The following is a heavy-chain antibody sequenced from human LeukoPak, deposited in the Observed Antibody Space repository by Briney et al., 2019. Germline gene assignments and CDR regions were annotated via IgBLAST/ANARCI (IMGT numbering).Heavy chain of an antibody. Sequence: PGGSLRLSCAASGFTFSSHDMNWVRQAPGKGLEWVSYISSSGTTIYYADSVKGRFTISRDNAKNSLYLQVNSLRAEDTAVYYCARGGAILHFDYWGQGTLVTVSS. V-gene: IGHV3-48*03. CDR3: ARGGAILHFDY. CDR1: GFTFSSHD. J-gene: IGHJ4*02. D-gene: IGHD1-26*01. CDR2: ISSSGTTI.